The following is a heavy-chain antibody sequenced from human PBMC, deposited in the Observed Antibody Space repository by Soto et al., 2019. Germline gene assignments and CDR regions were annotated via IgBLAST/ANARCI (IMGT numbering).Heavy chain of an antibody. J-gene: IGHJ6*03. CDR2: ISGSGGST. CDR1: GFTFSSYS. D-gene: IGHD3-3*01. V-gene: IGHV3-23*01. CDR3: AKDRGVLRFLEWLGTQYYYYMDV. Sequence: GGSLRLSCAASGFTFSSYSMSWVRQAPGKGLEWVSAISGSGGSTYYADSVKGRFTISRDNSKNTLYLQMSSLRAEDTAVYYCAKDRGVLRFLEWLGTQYYYYMDVWGKGTTVTVSS.